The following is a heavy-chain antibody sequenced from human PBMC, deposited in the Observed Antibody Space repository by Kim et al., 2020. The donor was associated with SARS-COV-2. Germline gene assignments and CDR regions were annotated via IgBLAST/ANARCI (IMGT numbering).Heavy chain of an antibody. Sequence: GGSLRLSCAASGLSFSSYAMNWVRQAPGQGLEWVAVISYDGSNKYYADSVKGRFSIFRDNSNNTLYLQMNSLRAEDTAVYYCARVHSKVGATFEYWGQGTLVTVSS. CDR3: ARVHSKVGATFEY. J-gene: IGHJ4*02. D-gene: IGHD1-26*01. CDR2: ISYDGSNK. V-gene: IGHV3-30-3*01. CDR1: GLSFSSYA.